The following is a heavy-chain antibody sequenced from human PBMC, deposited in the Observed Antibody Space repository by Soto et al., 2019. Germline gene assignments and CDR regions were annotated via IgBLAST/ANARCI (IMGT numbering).Heavy chain of an antibody. Sequence: GGSLRLSCTASGFTFSSYAMHWVRQAPGKGLEWVAVISYDGSNKYYADSVKGRFTISRDNSKNTLYLQMNSLRAEDTAVYYCARPSGYSYGLGYWGQGTLVTVSS. D-gene: IGHD5-18*01. J-gene: IGHJ4*02. V-gene: IGHV3-30-3*02. CDR2: ISYDGSNK. CDR3: ARPSGYSYGLGY. CDR1: GFTFSSYA.